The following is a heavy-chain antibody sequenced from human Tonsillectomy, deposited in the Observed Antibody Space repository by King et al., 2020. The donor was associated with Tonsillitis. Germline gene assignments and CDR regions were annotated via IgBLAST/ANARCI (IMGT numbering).Heavy chain of an antibody. CDR1: GGSISSYY. D-gene: IGHD4-17*01. CDR3: ARHLASYGDALDS. CDR2: MYYIDFT. J-gene: IGHJ4*02. V-gene: IGHV4-59*08. Sequence: VQLQESGPGLVKPSETLSLTCSVSGGSISSYYWSWFRQPPGKGPEWIGYMYYIDFTDYNPSLESRATISADTPKNQFSLKLTSVTAADTAVYYCARHLASYGDALDSWGQGTLVTVSS.